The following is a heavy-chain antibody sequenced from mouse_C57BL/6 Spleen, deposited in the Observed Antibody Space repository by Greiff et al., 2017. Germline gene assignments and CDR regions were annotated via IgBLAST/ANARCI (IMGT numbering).Heavy chain of an antibody. Sequence: EVQVVESGGDLVKPGGSLKLSCAASGFTFSSYGMSWVRQTPDKRLEWVATISSGGSYTYYPDSVKGRFTISRDNAKNTLYLQMSSLKSEDTAMYYCARQGTVASMDYWGQGTSVTVSS. J-gene: IGHJ4*01. V-gene: IGHV5-6*01. CDR2: ISSGGSYT. CDR1: GFTFSSYG. D-gene: IGHD1-1*01. CDR3: ARQGTVASMDY.